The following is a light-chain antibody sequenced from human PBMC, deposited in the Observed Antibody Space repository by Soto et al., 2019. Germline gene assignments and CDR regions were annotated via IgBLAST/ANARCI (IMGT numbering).Light chain of an antibody. CDR1: NSVSSR. CDR3: QHYTNWPLT. V-gene: IGKV3-15*01. J-gene: IGKJ4*01. CDR2: GAS. Sequence: EIVRTKSPATLSVSPGERSTLSCGASNSVSSRLDWYQQKPGQAPRLLIYGASTRATGLPARFSGSGSGTEFTLTISSLQSEDFAVYYCQHYTNWPLTFGGGTKVEIK.